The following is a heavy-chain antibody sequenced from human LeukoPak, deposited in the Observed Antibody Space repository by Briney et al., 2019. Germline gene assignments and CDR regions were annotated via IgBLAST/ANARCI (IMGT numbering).Heavy chain of an antibody. V-gene: IGHV3-15*01. CDR2: IKSKPDGGAI. D-gene: IGHD1-26*01. CDR1: GFTFTNYW. J-gene: IGHJ4*02. Sequence: GGSLRLSCAASGFTFTNYWMHWVRQAPGKGLEWVGRIKSKPDGGAIDYAAPVKGRFIISRDDSKDMLYLQMNSLKTEDTGVYYCTRDKLELRQFDYWGQGTLVTVSS. CDR3: TRDKLELRQFDY.